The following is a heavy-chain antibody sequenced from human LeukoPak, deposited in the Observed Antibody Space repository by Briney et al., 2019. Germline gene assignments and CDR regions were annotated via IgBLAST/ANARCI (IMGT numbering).Heavy chain of an antibody. CDR1: GGSISSYY. CDR3: ARRGITIFGVGPDAFDI. J-gene: IGHJ3*02. Sequence: SETLSLTCTASGGSISSYYWSWIRQPPGKGLEWIGYIYYSGSTNYNPSLKSRVTISVDTSKNQFSLKLSSVTAADTAVYYCARRGITIFGVGPDAFDIWGQGTMVTVSS. V-gene: IGHV4-59*01. D-gene: IGHD3-3*01. CDR2: IYYSGST.